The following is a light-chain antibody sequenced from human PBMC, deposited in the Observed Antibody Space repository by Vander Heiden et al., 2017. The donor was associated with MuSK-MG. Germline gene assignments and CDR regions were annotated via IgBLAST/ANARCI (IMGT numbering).Light chain of an antibody. V-gene: IGLV2-14*01. Sequence: QSALTQPASASGSPGQSITIPCTGTSSDVGGYNYVSWYQQHPGKAPKLMIYDVSNRPSGVSIRFSGSKSGNTASLTISGLQAEDEADYYCSSYTSSSTLEVFGGGTKLTVL. CDR2: DVS. CDR1: SSDVGGYNY. CDR3: SSYTSSSTLEV. J-gene: IGLJ2*01.